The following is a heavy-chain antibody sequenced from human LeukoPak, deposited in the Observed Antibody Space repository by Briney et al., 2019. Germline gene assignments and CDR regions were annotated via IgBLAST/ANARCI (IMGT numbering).Heavy chain of an antibody. J-gene: IGHJ6*02. CDR3: ARASGNPIYYYGMDV. V-gene: IGHV3-66*01. D-gene: IGHD4-23*01. CDR2: IYSGGST. CDR1: GFTVSSNY. Sequence: PGGSLRLSCAASGFTVSSNYMSWVRQAPGKGLEWVSVIYSGGSTYYADSVKGRFNISRANSKHTLYLQMNSLRAEDTAVYYCARASGNPIYYYGMDVWGQGTTVTVSS.